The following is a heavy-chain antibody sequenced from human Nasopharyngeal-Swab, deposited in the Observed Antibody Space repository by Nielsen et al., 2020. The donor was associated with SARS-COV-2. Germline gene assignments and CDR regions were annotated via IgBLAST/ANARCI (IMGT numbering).Heavy chain of an antibody. V-gene: IGHV3-53*01. CDR3: ARDQGYYDFWSGYPGGMDV. D-gene: IGHD3-3*01. J-gene: IGHJ6*02. CDR2: IYSGGST. Sequence: WIRQPPGKGLEWVSVIYSGGSTYYADSVKGRFTISRDNSKNTLYLQMNSLRAEDTAVYYCARDQGYYDFWSGYPGGMDVWGQGTTVTVS.